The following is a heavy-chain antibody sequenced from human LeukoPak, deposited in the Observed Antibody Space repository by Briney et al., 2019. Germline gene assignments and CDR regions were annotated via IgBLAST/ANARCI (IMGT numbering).Heavy chain of an antibody. CDR2: ISSNGGST. CDR1: GFTFSSYA. Sequence: PGGSLRLSCAASGFTFSSYAMHWVRQAPGKGLEYVSAISSNGGSTYYANSVKGRFTISRDNSKNTLYLQMNSLRAEDTAVYYCAKDGSNDFGFDPWGQGTLVTVSS. CDR3: AKDGSNDFGFDP. J-gene: IGHJ5*02. V-gene: IGHV3-64*01. D-gene: IGHD3-3*01.